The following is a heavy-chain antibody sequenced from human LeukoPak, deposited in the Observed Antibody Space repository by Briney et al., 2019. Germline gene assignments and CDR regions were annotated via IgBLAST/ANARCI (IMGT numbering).Heavy chain of an antibody. CDR2: INHSGST. Sequence: SETLSLTCAVYGGSFSGYYWSWIRQPPGKGLEWIGEINHSGSTNYNPSLKSRVTISVDTSKNQFSLKLSSVTAADTAVYYCASLSYYYGSGSYYPDPFDYWGQGTLVTVSS. CDR1: GGSFSGYY. V-gene: IGHV4-34*01. CDR3: ASLSYYYGSGSYYPDPFDY. D-gene: IGHD3-10*01. J-gene: IGHJ4*02.